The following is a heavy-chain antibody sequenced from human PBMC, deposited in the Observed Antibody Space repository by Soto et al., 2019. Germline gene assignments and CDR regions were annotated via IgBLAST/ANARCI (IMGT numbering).Heavy chain of an antibody. CDR3: ARDPPDFNSGFDY. Sequence: SETLSLTCTVSGGSISSSSSYWGWVRQPPGKGLEWMATIYSGSTYQNPSLKSRVTISVDTSKNQFSLKLSSVAAPDTAIYYCARDPPDFNSGFDYWGQGTLVTVSS. D-gene: IGHD1-26*01. V-gene: IGHV4-39*02. J-gene: IGHJ4*02. CDR2: IYSGST. CDR1: GGSISSSSSY.